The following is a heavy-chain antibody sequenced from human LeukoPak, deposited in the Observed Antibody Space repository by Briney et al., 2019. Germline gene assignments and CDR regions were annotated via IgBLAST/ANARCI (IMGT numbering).Heavy chain of an antibody. Sequence: GGSLRLSCAASGFTFSDHYMDWARQPPGKGLEWVGRTRNRANSYTAEYAASVKGRFTISRDDSKNSLYLQMNSLKTEDTAVYYCARVKVEWELLQIAFDIWGQGTMVTVSS. D-gene: IGHD1-26*01. V-gene: IGHV3-72*01. CDR3: ARVKVEWELLQIAFDI. CDR2: TRNRANSYTA. J-gene: IGHJ3*02. CDR1: GFTFSDHY.